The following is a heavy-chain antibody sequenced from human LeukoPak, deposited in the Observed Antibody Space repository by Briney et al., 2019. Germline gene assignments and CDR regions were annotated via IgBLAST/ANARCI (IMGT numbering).Heavy chain of an antibody. CDR1: GYSITNGDY. V-gene: IGHV4-38-2*01. CDR3: ARNSTSGFFDY. J-gene: IGHJ4*02. CDR2: IYNSAST. D-gene: IGHD2/OR15-2a*01. Sequence: RASETLSLTCVVSGYSITNGDYWGWIRQSPGKGLEWIGSIYNSASTHYNPSLKSRVTILVDTSKNEFSLKMTSVTAADTAMYYCARNSTSGFFDYWGQGTRATVSS.